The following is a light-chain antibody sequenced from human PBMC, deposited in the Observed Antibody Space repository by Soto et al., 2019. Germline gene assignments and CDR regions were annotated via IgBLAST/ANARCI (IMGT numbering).Light chain of an antibody. CDR2: GAS. J-gene: IGKJ1*01. Sequence: DIQMTQSPSSLSASVGDSVTITCRAGQSISSFLNWYQQKPGQAPRLLIFGASTLQSGVPARFSGSGSGTEFTLTISSLEPDDFAIYYCQHYNSYSEAFGQGTKVDIK. V-gene: IGKV1-5*01. CDR1: QSISSF. CDR3: QHYNSYSEA.